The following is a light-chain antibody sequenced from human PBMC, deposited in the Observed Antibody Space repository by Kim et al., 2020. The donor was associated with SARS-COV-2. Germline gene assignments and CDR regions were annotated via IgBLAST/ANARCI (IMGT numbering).Light chain of an antibody. V-gene: IGKV1-6*01. CDR3: LQDYNYPYT. Sequence: STSVGDTVTITCRASQGIRNDLGWSQHKPGKATKFLIYSASSLQSGVPSRFSGCGSGTDFTLSISSLQPEDFATYYCLQDYNYPYTFGQGTKLEI. J-gene: IGKJ2*01. CDR2: SAS. CDR1: QGIRND.